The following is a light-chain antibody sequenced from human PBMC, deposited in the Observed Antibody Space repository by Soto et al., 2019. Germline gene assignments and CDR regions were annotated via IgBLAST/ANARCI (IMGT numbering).Light chain of an antibody. J-gene: IGLJ1*01. CDR3: SSYTSSSTLLYV. Sequence: QSVLTQPASVSGSPGQSITISCTGTSSDVGGYNYVSWYQQHPGKAPKLMIYEVSNRPSGVSNRFSGSKSGNPASLTISGLQAEDEADYYCSSYTSSSTLLYVFGTGTKVTV. CDR2: EVS. V-gene: IGLV2-14*01. CDR1: SSDVGGYNY.